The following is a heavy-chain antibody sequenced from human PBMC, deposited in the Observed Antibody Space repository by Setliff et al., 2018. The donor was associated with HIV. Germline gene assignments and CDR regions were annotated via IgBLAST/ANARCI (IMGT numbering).Heavy chain of an antibody. J-gene: IGHJ6*03. D-gene: IGHD6-19*01. V-gene: IGHV4-34*01. CDR2: INHGGST. CDR3: ARASGDTSKFVNYYYYYMDV. Sequence: SETLSLTCAVYGGSFSGNYWSWIRQPPGKGLEWIGDINHGGSTNYNPSLKSRVTISVDMSKNQISLKLSSVTAADTAVYYCARASGDTSKFVNYYYYYMDVWGKGTTFTVSS. CDR1: GGSFSGNY.